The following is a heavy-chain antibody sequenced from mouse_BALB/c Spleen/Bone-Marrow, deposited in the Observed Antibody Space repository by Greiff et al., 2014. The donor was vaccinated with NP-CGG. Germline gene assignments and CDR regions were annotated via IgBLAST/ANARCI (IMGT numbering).Heavy chain of an antibody. Sequence: DVKLVESGAELVKPGASVKLSCTASGLNIKDTYMHWVKQRPEQGLERIGRIDPANGNTKYDPKFQGKATITADTSSNTAYLQLSSLTSEDTAVYYCASYYYGSSSFAYWGQGTLVTVSA. CDR1: GLNIKDTY. J-gene: IGHJ3*01. V-gene: IGHV14-3*02. D-gene: IGHD1-1*01. CDR2: IDPANGNT. CDR3: ASYYYGSSSFAY.